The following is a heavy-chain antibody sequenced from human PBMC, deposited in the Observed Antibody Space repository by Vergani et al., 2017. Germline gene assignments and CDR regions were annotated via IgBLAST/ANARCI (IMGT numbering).Heavy chain of an antibody. V-gene: IGHV4-61*01. CDR2: IYYSGST. CDR3: AREEYSYQYYCYYGMDV. CDR1: GGSVSSGSYY. J-gene: IGHJ6*02. Sequence: QVQLQESGPGLVKPSETLSLTCTVSGGSVSSGSYYWSWIRQPPGKGLEWIGYIYYSGSTNYNPSLKSRVTISVDTSKNQFSLKVSSVTAADTAVYYCAREEYSYQYYCYYGMDVWGQGTTVTVSS. D-gene: IGHD5-18*01.